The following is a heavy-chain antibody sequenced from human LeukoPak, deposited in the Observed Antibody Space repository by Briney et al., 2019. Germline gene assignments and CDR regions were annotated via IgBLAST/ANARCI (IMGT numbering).Heavy chain of an antibody. V-gene: IGHV3-48*04. CDR3: ARDDCSGGNCYWSNY. D-gene: IGHD2-15*01. CDR2: ISSSSSSI. CDR1: GFTFSSYS. J-gene: IGHJ4*02. Sequence: GGSLRLSCAASGFTFSSYSMNWVRQAPGKGLEWVSYISSSSSSIYYADTVKGRFTISRDNAKKSLYLQMNSLRAEDTAVYYCARDDCSGGNCYWSNYWGQGTLVTVSS.